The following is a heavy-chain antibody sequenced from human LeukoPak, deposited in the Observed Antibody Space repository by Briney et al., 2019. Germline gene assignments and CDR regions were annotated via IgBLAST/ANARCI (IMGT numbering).Heavy chain of an antibody. V-gene: IGHV3-53*01. D-gene: IGHD4-17*01. J-gene: IGHJ4*02. CDR2: IYSGGST. CDR1: GFSFRIYW. Sequence: PGGSLRLSCAASGFSFRIYWMSWVRQAPGKGLEWVSVIYSGGSTYYADSVKGRFTISRDNSKNTLFLQMNSLRAEDTAVYYCAREAVTRNYFDYWGQGTLVTVSS. CDR3: AREAVTRNYFDY.